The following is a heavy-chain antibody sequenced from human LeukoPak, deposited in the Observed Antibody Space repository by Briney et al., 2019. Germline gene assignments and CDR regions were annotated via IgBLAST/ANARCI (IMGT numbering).Heavy chain of an antibody. CDR1: GFTLSSYG. CDR2: IRYDGSNK. D-gene: IGHD2-2*01. J-gene: IGHJ4*02. Sequence: PGGSLRLSCAASGFTLSSYGMHWVRQAPGKGLEWVAFIRYDGSNKYYADSVKGRFNISRDNSKNTLYLQMNSLRAEDTAVYYCAKDPYLNIVVGPAAYWGQGTLVTVSS. CDR3: AKDPYLNIVVGPAAY. V-gene: IGHV3-30*02.